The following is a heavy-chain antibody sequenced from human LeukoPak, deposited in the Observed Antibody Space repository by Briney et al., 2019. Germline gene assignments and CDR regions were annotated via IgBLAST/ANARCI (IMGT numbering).Heavy chain of an antibody. J-gene: IGHJ4*02. V-gene: IGHV4-59*01. Sequence: SETLSLTCTVSGGSISSYYWSWIRQPPGKGLEWIGYIYYSGSTNYNPSLKSRVSISVDTSKNQFSLKLSSVTAADTAVYYCARDRAAAHFDYWGQGTLVTVSS. CDR1: GGSISSYY. CDR2: IYYSGST. D-gene: IGHD6-13*01. CDR3: ARDRAAAHFDY.